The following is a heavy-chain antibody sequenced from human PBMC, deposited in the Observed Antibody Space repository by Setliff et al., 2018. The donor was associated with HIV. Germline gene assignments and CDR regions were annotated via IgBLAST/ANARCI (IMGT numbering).Heavy chain of an antibody. D-gene: IGHD2-2*01. Sequence: PGGSLRLSCEASGFTFSTYGMNWVRHAPGKGLEWVAQISSSGFPIYYADSVRGRFTASRDNGKNSLFLQMSSLRAEDTAVYYCARDTCDTPSCYAGPRFVYWGQGNLVTVS. CDR3: ARDTCDTPSCYAGPRFVY. J-gene: IGHJ4*02. CDR1: GFTFSTYG. CDR2: ISSSGFPI. V-gene: IGHV3-48*01.